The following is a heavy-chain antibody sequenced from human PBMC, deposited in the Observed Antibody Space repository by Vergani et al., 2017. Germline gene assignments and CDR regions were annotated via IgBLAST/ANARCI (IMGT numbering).Heavy chain of an antibody. Sequence: EVQLVQSGAVVKKPGATMKISCKVSGYTFTDHYMHWVKQASGKGLEWMGLVDPEDGETIYAEKFKGRVTIAADTSTDTAHLELSSLRSEDTAVYYCATPQTVTTGGMEVWGQGTTVIVSS. CDR3: ATPQTVTTGGMEV. D-gene: IGHD4-17*01. CDR1: GYTFTDHY. J-gene: IGHJ6*02. CDR2: VDPEDGET. V-gene: IGHV1-69-2*01.